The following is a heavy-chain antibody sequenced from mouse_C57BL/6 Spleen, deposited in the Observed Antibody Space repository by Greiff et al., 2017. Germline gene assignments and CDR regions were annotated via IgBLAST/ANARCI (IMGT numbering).Heavy chain of an antibody. CDR1: GFTFSDYG. D-gene: IGHD2-4*01. CDR2: INNLAYSI. V-gene: IGHV5-15*01. Sequence: EVQLVESGGGLVQPGGSLKLSCAASGFTFSDYGMAWVRSAPRKGPEWVAFINNLAYSIYYADTVTGRFTISRENAKNTLYLEMSSLRSEDTAMYYGARSYEYDGAMDYWGQGASVTVSS. J-gene: IGHJ4*01. CDR3: ARSYEYDGAMDY.